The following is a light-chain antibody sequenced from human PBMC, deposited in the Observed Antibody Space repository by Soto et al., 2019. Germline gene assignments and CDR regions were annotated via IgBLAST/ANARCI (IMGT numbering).Light chain of an antibody. CDR2: DAS. J-gene: IGKJ2*01. V-gene: IGKV3-11*01. Sequence: EIVLTQSPATLSLSPGERATLSCRASQSVSSYLSWYQQQPGQAPRRLIYDASNSATGITARFSGSGSGTDFTLTISSLEPEDFAVYYCQHRSNWPPYTFGQGTKLEIK. CDR3: QHRSNWPPYT. CDR1: QSVSSY.